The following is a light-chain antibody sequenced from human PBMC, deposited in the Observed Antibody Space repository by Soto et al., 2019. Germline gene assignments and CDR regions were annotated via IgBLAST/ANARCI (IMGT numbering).Light chain of an antibody. J-gene: IGLJ3*02. CDR3: AAWDDSLKGWV. Sequence: QSVLTQPPSASGTPGQRVTISCSGSSSNIGSHPVDWYQHLPGMAPKLLIYSTDQRPSGITDRFSGSKSGTSASLAISGLQSEDEADYYCAAWDDSLKGWVVGGGTKLSVL. V-gene: IGLV1-44*01. CDR2: STD. CDR1: SSNIGSHP.